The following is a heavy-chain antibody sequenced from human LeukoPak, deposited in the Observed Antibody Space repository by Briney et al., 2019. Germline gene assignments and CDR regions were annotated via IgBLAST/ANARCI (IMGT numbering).Heavy chain of an antibody. CDR3: AADGIAVAGAFDY. Sequence: SETLSLTCAVYGGSFSGYYWSWIRQPPGKGLEWIGEINHSGSTNYNPSLKSRVTISVDTSKNQFSLKLSSVAAADTAVYYCAADGIAVAGAFDYWGQGTLVTVSS. V-gene: IGHV4-34*01. J-gene: IGHJ4*02. CDR1: GGSFSGYY. D-gene: IGHD6-19*01. CDR2: INHSGST.